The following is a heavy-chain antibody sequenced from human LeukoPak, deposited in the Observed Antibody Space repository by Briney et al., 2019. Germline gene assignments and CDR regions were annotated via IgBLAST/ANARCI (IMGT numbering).Heavy chain of an antibody. J-gene: IGHJ6*02. CDR3: ARGFTANDFWSGYLYYYYYGMDV. Sequence: ASVKVSCKASGYTSTSYDINWVRQATGQGLEWMGWMNPNSGNTGYAQKFQGRVTMTRNTSISTAYMELSSLRSEDTAVYYCARGFTANDFWSGYLYYYYYGMDVWGQGTTVTVSS. V-gene: IGHV1-8*01. D-gene: IGHD3-3*01. CDR1: GYTSTSYD. CDR2: MNPNSGNT.